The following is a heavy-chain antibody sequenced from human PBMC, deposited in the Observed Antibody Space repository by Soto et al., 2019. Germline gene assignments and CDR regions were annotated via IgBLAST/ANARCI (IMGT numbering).Heavy chain of an antibody. CDR1: GYSISSGYY. CDR3: ANRITVFGLLIPQFDP. V-gene: IGHV4-38-2*01. D-gene: IGHD3-3*01. Sequence: SETLSLTCAVSGYSISSGYYWGWIRQPPGKGLEWIGTIYHSGSTYYNPSLKSRVTMSVDTSKNQFSLRLSSVTAADTAIYYCANRITVFGLLIPQFDPWGQGTQVTVSS. CDR2: IYHSGST. J-gene: IGHJ5*02.